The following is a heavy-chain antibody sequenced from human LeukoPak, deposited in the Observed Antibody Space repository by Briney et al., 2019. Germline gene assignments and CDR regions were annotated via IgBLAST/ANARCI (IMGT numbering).Heavy chain of an antibody. CDR2: MYYSGST. Sequence: PSETLSLTCTVSAGSITNYYWSWIRQPPGKGLEWIGYMYYSGSTNYNPSLKSRVTISLDTSKNQFSLKLSSVTAADTAVYYCARGANWGSPDYWGQGTLVTVSS. CDR3: ARGANWGSPDY. CDR1: AGSITNYY. J-gene: IGHJ4*02. D-gene: IGHD7-27*01. V-gene: IGHV4-59*01.